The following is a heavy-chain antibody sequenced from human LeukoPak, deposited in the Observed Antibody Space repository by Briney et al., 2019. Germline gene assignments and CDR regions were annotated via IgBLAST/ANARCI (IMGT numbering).Heavy chain of an antibody. D-gene: IGHD2-2*01. CDR2: ISLSGSTI. V-gene: IGHV3-11*01. CDR1: GFNFSDFY. CDR3: AREASCSSTTCYFDY. J-gene: IGHJ4*02. Sequence: GGSLRLSCAASGFNFSDFYMSWLRQAPGKGLEWLSSISLSGSTIPYAASVKRRVTVSRDNDKTSLFLQMNSLRADDTAVYYCAREASCSSTTCYFDYWGQGTLVTVSS.